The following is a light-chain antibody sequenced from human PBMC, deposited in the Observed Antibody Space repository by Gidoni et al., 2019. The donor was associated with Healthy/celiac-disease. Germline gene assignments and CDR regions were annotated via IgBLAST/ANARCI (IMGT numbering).Light chain of an antibody. J-gene: IGKJ1*01. CDR1: QSIRSW. CDR3: QQYNSYST. Sequence: QMTQSPSTLSASVGDRVTITCRASQSIRSWLAWYQQKPGKAPKLLIYKASSLESGVPSRFSGSGSGTEFTLTISSLQHDDFATYYCQQYNSYSTFGQGTKVEIK. CDR2: KAS. V-gene: IGKV1-5*03.